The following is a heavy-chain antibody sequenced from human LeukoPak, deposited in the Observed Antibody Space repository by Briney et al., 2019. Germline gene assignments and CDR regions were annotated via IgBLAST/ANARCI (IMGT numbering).Heavy chain of an antibody. D-gene: IGHD3-22*01. V-gene: IGHV4-4*07. CDR2: IYSSGST. CDR3: ARENYYYDSSGYYSYYYYMDV. J-gene: IGHJ6*03. Sequence: SETLFLTCTVSGGSISGHYWSWIRQPAGKGLEWVGRIYSSGSTNYNPSLKSRVTMSLDTSKNQFSLKLSSVTAADTAVYYCARENYYYDSSGYYSYYYYMDVWGKGTTVTVSS. CDR1: GGSISGHY.